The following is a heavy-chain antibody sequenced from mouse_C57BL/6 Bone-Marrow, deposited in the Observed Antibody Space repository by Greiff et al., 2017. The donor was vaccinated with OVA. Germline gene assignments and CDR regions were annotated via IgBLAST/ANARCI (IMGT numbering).Heavy chain of an antibody. CDR3: ARRMGRGSSSSGFAY. CDR1: GFTFSSYG. Sequence: DVQLQESGGDLVKPGGSLKLSCAASGFTFSSYGMSWVRQTPDKRLEWVATISSGGSYTYYPDSVKGRFTISRDNAKNTLYLQMSSLKSEDTAMYYCARRMGRGSSSSGFAYWGQGTLVTVSA. CDR2: ISSGGSYT. J-gene: IGHJ3*01. D-gene: IGHD1-1*01. V-gene: IGHV5-6*01.